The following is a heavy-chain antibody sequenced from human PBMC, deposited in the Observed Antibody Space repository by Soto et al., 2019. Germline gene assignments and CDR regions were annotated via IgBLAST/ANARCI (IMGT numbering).Heavy chain of an antibody. CDR2: ISFDGNNK. CDR1: GFTFSSYP. CDR3: ARERRSGYYPHDNMDV. D-gene: IGHD3-3*01. J-gene: IGHJ6*02. V-gene: IGHV3-30-3*01. Sequence: QVQLVESGGGVVQPGRSLRLSCAASGFTFSSYPMHWVRQAPGKGLEWVALISFDGNNKYYADSVKGRFTISRDNSMNTLNLQMNSVRPGDTAVYYCARERRSGYYPHDNMDVWGQGTTVTVSS.